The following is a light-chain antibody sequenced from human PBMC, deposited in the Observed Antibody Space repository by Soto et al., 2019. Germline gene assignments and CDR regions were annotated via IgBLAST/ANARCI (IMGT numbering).Light chain of an antibody. CDR3: CSFTTSSTLT. CDR1: SSDVGGYNY. CDR2: EVS. J-gene: IGLJ1*01. Sequence: QSALTQPASVSGSPGQSITISCTGTSSDVGGYNYISWNQQHPGKVPKLMIYEVSTRPSGVSDRFSGSKSGNTASLTISGLQTEDEADYYCCSFTTSSTLTFGTGTKLTVL. V-gene: IGLV2-14*01.